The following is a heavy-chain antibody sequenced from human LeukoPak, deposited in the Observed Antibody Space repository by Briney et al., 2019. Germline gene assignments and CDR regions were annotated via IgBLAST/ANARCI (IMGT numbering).Heavy chain of an antibody. Sequence: PGGSLRLSCTASGFTFSSYWMHWVRQAPGKGLVWVSRITSDGRSTNYAGSVKGRFTISRDNGNNTLYLQMNSLRAEDTAMYYCARGGSPPEALGDVFDMWGQGTMVTVSS. J-gene: IGHJ3*02. CDR2: ITSDGRST. D-gene: IGHD1-26*01. CDR1: GFTFSSYW. CDR3: ARGGSPPEALGDVFDM. V-gene: IGHV3-74*01.